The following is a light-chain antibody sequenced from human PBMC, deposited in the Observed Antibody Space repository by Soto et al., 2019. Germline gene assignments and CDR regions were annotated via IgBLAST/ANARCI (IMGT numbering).Light chain of an antibody. V-gene: IGKV3-20*01. Sequence: EIVLTQSPATLSLSPGEGATLSSRVIQSVSSYLAWYQQKPGQAPRLLIYGASSRATGIPDRFSGSGSGTDFTLTIRRLEPEDFAVYYCQQYGSSYPWTFGQGTKVDIK. CDR1: QSVSSY. CDR2: GAS. J-gene: IGKJ1*01. CDR3: QQYGSSYPWT.